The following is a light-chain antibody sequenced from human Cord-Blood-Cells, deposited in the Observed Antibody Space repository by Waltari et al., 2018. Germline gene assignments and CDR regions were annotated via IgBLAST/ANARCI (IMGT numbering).Light chain of an antibody. Sequence: DLQMTQSPSSMSASVGDRVTITCQASQDISNYLNWYQQKPGKDPKLLIYDASNLETGVPSRFSGSGSGTDFTFTISSLQPEDIATYYCQQYDNLPPLTFGGGTKVEIK. CDR3: QQYDNLPPLT. CDR1: QDISNY. V-gene: IGKV1-33*01. J-gene: IGKJ4*01. CDR2: DAS.